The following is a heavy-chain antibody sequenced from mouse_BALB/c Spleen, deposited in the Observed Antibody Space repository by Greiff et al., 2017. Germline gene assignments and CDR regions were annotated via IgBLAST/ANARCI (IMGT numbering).Heavy chain of an antibody. CDR1: GYTFTSYW. D-gene: IGHD1-1*02. V-gene: IGHV1-7*01. J-gene: IGHJ2*01. Sequence: VQLQQSGAELAKPGASVKMSCKASGYTFTSYWMHWVKQRPGQGLEWIGYINPSTGYTEYNQKFKDKATLTADKSSSTAYMQLSSLTSEDSAVYYCARGWEDDWGQGTTVTVSA. CDR3: ARGWEDD. CDR2: INPSTGYT.